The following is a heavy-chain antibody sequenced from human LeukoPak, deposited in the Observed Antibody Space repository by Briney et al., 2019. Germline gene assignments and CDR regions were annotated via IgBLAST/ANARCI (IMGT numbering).Heavy chain of an antibody. V-gene: IGHV4-38-2*02. D-gene: IGHD3-10*01. CDR3: ATIRPGFGELYYRRTPNYYYYYYMDV. J-gene: IGHJ6*03. Sequence: PSETLSLTCTASGYSISSDYYWGWIRQPPGKGLEWIGFIYHSGSTNYNPSLKSRVTISVDTSKNQSSLKLSSVTVADRAVYYFATIRPGFGELYYRRTPNYYYYYYMDVWGKGTTVTISS. CDR1: GYSISSDYY. CDR2: IYHSGST.